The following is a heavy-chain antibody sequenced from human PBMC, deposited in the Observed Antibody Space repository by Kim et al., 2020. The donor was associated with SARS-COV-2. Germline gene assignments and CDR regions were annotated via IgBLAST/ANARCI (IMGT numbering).Heavy chain of an antibody. Sequence: SETLSLTCAVYDESFFGYYWNWIRQTPGQGLEWLGGINHDGRINYNPSLRSRVTLSVDSSKNHFSLNLTSVTASDTAVYYCARGRRTGGSPYCFDPWGQGTLVTVSS. D-gene: IGHD7-27*01. CDR3: ARGRRTGGSPYCFDP. J-gene: IGHJ5*02. CDR2: INHDGRI. CDR1: DESFFGYY. V-gene: IGHV4-34*01.